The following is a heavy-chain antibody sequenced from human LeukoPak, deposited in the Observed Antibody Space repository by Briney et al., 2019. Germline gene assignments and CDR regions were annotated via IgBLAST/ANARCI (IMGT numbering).Heavy chain of an antibody. V-gene: IGHV3-23*01. J-gene: IGHJ4*02. CDR1: GWTFSSYA. D-gene: IGHD5-24*01. CDR2: INGSGGST. CDR3: AGTMATIYYFDY. Sequence: GGSLTLTCAASGWTFSSYAMSWVRQAPGKGLEWVSAINGSGGSTYYADSVKGRFTISRDNSKNTLYLQINSLRAEDTAVYHCAGTMATIYYFDYWGQGTLVTVSS.